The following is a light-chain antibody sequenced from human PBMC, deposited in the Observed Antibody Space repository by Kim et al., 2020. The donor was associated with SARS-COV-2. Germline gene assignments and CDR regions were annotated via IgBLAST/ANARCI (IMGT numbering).Light chain of an antibody. CDR2: QDS. CDR1: KLGDKY. V-gene: IGLV3-1*01. Sequence: SYELTQPPSVSVSPGQTASITCSGDKLGDKYACWYQQKPGQSPVLVIYQDSKRPSGIPERFSGSNSGNTATLTISRVEAGDEADYYCQVWDSGVVFGGGT. CDR3: QVWDSGVV. J-gene: IGLJ2*01.